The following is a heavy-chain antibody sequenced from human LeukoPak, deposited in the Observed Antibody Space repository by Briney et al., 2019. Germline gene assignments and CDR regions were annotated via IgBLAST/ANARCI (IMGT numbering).Heavy chain of an antibody. CDR2: IIPIFGTA. D-gene: IGHD6-13*01. J-gene: IGHJ4*02. CDR1: GGTFSSYA. Sequence: SVKVSCKASGGTFSSYAISWVRQAPGQGLEWMGRIIPIFGTANYAQKFQGRVTITTDKSTSTAYMELSSLRSEDTAVYYCARSKDSWYRLDYWGQGTLVTVSS. V-gene: IGHV1-69*05. CDR3: ARSKDSWYRLDY.